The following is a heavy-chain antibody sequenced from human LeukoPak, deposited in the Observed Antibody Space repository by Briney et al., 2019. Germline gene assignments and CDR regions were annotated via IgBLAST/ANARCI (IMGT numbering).Heavy chain of an antibody. CDR2: ISGSGSNT. Sequence: GGSLRLSCAASALTFRAYAMSWVRQVPGKGLEWVSAISGSGSNTYYADSVRGRFTISRDNSKNMLYLQMNSLRAEDTAVYYCAKTRPDYDSSGYPYYFDYWGQGTLVTVSS. J-gene: IGHJ4*02. V-gene: IGHV3-23*01. CDR1: ALTFRAYA. D-gene: IGHD3-22*01. CDR3: AKTRPDYDSSGYPYYFDY.